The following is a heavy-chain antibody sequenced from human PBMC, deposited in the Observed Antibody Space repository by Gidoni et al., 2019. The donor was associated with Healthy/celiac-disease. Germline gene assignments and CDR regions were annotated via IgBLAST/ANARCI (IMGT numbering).Heavy chain of an antibody. CDR1: GFTFISYS. CDR3: ARARRGSYYYYGMDV. D-gene: IGHD1-26*01. J-gene: IGHJ6*02. Sequence: EVQLVESGGGLVKPGGSLRLSCAASGFTFISYSMYWVRQAPGKGLEWVSSISSSSSYIYYADSVKGRFTISRDNAKNSLYLQMNSLRAEDTAVYYCARARRGSYYYYGMDVWGQGTTVTVSS. V-gene: IGHV3-21*01. CDR2: ISSSSSYI.